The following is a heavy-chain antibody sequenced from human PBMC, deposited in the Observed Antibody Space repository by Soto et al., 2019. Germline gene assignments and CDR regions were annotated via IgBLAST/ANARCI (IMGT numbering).Heavy chain of an antibody. CDR2: ISYDGSNK. Sequence: PGGSLRLSCAASGFTFSSYGMHWVRQAPGKGLEWVAVISYDGSNKYYADSVKGRFTISRDNSKNTLYLQMNSLRAEDTAVYYCAKDISAYYYDSSGGVLDYWGQGTLVTVSS. J-gene: IGHJ4*02. CDR3: AKDISAYYYDSSGGVLDY. V-gene: IGHV3-30*18. D-gene: IGHD3-22*01. CDR1: GFTFSSYG.